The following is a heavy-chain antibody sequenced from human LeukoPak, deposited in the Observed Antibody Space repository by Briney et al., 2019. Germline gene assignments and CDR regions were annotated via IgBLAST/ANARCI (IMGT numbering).Heavy chain of an antibody. CDR1: GFTFSSYE. Sequence: GGSLRLSCAASGFTFSSYEMNWVRQAPGKGLEWVSYISSSGSTIYYADSVKGRFTISRDNSKNTLYLEMNSLIPEDTALYYCAKPQEADLWVPDYWGQGTLVTVSS. CDR2: ISSSGSTI. V-gene: IGHV3-48*03. D-gene: IGHD3-3*01. CDR3: AKPQEADLWVPDY. J-gene: IGHJ4*02.